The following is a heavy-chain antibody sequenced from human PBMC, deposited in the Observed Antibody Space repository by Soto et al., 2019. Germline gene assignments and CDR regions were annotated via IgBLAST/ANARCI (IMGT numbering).Heavy chain of an antibody. D-gene: IGHD3-3*01. CDR1: GFTFSSYA. V-gene: IGHV3-30-3*01. CDR3: AREYYDFWSGYYTLYYYYYGMDV. Sequence: LRLSCAASGFTFSSYAMHWVRQAPGKGLEWVAVISYDGSNKYYADSVKGRFTISRDNSKNTLYLQMNSLRAEDTAVYYCAREYYDFWSGYYTLYYYYYGMDVWGQGTTVTV. J-gene: IGHJ6*02. CDR2: ISYDGSNK.